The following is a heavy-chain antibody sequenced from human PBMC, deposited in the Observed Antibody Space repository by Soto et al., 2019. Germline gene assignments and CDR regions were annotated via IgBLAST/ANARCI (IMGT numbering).Heavy chain of an antibody. CDR2: ISSSSSTI. Sequence: GGSLRLSCAASGFTFSSYSMNWVRQAPGKGLEWVSYISSSSSTIYYADSVKGRFTISRDNAKNSLYLQMNSLRAEDTAVHYCAREWYYDFWSGYYTGSSYYYYYMDVWGKGTTVTVSS. D-gene: IGHD3-3*01. J-gene: IGHJ6*03. CDR3: AREWYYDFWSGYYTGSSYYYYYMDV. V-gene: IGHV3-48*01. CDR1: GFTFSSYS.